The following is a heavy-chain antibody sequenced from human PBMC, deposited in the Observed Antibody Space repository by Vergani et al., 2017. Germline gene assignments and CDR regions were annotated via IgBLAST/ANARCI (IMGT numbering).Heavy chain of an antibody. CDR3: ARAGQYGSGTYRSSGVGV. J-gene: IGHJ6*02. V-gene: IGHV3-11*04. CDR2: ISSSGSTI. Sequence: QVQLVESGGGLVKPGGSLRLSCAASGFTFSDYYMSWIRQAPGKGLEWVSYISSSGSTIYYADSVKIRFTISRDNARKRLFLDMDDLRAEDTAVYFCARAGQYGSGTYRSSGVGVWGQGTSVTVSS. D-gene: IGHD3-10*01. CDR1: GFTFSDYY.